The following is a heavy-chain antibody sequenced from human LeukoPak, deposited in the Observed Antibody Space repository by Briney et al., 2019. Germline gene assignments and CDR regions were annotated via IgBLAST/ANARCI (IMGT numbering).Heavy chain of an antibody. V-gene: IGHV3-30*02. Sequence: GGSLRLSCAASGFTFSSYSMNWVRQAPGKGLEWVAFIRYDGSNKYYADSVKGRFTISRDNSKNTLYLQMNSLRAEDTAVYYCAKDPLYYYDSSGYYYSDYFDYWGQGTLVTVSS. J-gene: IGHJ4*02. CDR2: IRYDGSNK. CDR3: AKDPLYYYDSSGYYYSDYFDY. CDR1: GFTFSSYS. D-gene: IGHD3-22*01.